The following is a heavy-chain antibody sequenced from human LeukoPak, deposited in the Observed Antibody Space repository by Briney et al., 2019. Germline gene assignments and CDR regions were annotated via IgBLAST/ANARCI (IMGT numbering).Heavy chain of an antibody. CDR2: IYYSGST. J-gene: IGHJ4*02. Sequence: SETLSLTCTVSGGSISSGGYYWSWIRQHPGKGLEWIGYIYYSGSTYYNPSLKSRVTISVNTSKNQFSLKLSSVTAADTAVYYCAIYSSGWYFDYWGQGTLVTVSS. D-gene: IGHD6-19*01. CDR1: GGSISSGGYY. CDR3: AIYSSGWYFDY. V-gene: IGHV4-31*03.